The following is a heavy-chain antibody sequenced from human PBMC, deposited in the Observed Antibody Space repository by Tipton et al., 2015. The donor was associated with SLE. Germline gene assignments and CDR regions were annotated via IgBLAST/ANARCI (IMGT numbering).Heavy chain of an antibody. Sequence: SLRLSCEASGFIFDDYIMHWVRQAPGKGLEWVSLISWDGGIIYYADSVKGRFTISRDNAKNSLYLQMNSLRAEDTAVYYCARTYAFDIWGQGTMVTVSS. CDR2: ISWDGGII. CDR3: ARTYAFDI. V-gene: IGHV3-43*01. CDR1: GFIFDDYI. D-gene: IGHD1-7*01. J-gene: IGHJ3*02.